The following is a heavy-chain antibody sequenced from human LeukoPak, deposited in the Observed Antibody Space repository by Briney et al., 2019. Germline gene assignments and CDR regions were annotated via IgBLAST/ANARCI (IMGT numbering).Heavy chain of an antibody. Sequence: ASVKVSCKASGYTFADYYIHWVRQAPGQGLEWMGLINPNTGGTNYAQKFQGRVTMTRDTSITTAYMELSRLRSDDTAVYYCGRRPIVGVPAPIDYWGQGNLVTVSS. CDR3: GRRPIVGVPAPIDY. CDR1: GYTFADYY. J-gene: IGHJ4*02. CDR2: INPNTGGT. V-gene: IGHV1-2*02. D-gene: IGHD2-2*01.